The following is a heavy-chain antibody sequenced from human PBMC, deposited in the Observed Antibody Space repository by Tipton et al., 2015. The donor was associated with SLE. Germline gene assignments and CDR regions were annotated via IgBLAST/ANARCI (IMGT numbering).Heavy chain of an antibody. Sequence: TLSLTCSVSGGYISSSDYYWGWIRQTPGKGLEWIGNIYYRGSTHYNPSLKSRVTMSVDTSENHFSLEVRSVTAADTAIYYCARHNGRAVSRLDPWGQGTLVTVSS. CDR3: ARHNGRAVSRLDP. J-gene: IGHJ5*02. D-gene: IGHD5/OR15-5a*01. V-gene: IGHV4-39*07. CDR2: IYYRGST. CDR1: GGYISSSDYY.